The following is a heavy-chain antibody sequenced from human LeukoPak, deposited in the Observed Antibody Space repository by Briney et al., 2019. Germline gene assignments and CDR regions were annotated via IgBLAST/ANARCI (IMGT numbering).Heavy chain of an antibody. V-gene: IGHV3-23*01. CDR2: ISGSGYST. CDR1: GFTFSSYA. D-gene: IGHD5-12*01. CDR3: AKEAGYSGYDYPDY. Sequence: PGGSLRLSCAASGFTFSSYAMSWVRQAPGKGLEWISAISGSGYSTYYADSVKGRFIIFRDNYKKLSFLQMNMPTADATVCYYGAKEAGYSGYDYPDYWGQGALVSVSS. J-gene: IGHJ4*02.